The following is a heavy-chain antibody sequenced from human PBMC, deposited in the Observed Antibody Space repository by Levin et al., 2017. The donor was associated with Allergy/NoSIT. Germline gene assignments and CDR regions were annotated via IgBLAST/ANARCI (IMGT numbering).Heavy chain of an antibody. CDR1: GHAVDSKYF. J-gene: IGHJ6*02. CDR3: ARGLMLTYGMDV. Sequence: SETLSLTCDVSGHAVDSKYFWAWVRQSPDEGLEWLATFFHGGTTYYSPSLQSRVSMSLDTSKNQFSLRVTSVTAADTAVYYCARGLMLTYGMDVWGQGTAVTVSS. V-gene: IGHV4-38-2*01. D-gene: IGHD3-9*01. CDR2: FFHGGTT.